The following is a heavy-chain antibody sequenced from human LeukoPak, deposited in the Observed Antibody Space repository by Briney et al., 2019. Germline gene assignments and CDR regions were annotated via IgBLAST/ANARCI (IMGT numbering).Heavy chain of an antibody. D-gene: IGHD2-8*02. CDR2: IKQDGSEK. Sequence: GGSLRLSCAASGFTFSSYWMSWVRQAPGKGLEWVANIKQDGSEKYYVDSVKGRLTISRDNAKNSLYLQMNSLRAEDTAVYYCARDLGGRPPLVGAKDYWGQGTLVTVSS. J-gene: IGHJ4*02. V-gene: IGHV3-7*01. CDR3: ARDLGGRPPLVGAKDY. CDR1: GFTFSSYW.